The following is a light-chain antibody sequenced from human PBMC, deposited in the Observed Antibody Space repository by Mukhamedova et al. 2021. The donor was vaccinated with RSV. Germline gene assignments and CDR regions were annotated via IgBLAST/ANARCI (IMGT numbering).Light chain of an antibody. CDR2: DAS. V-gene: IGKV3-11*01. CDR3: QQRTNWPPYT. CDR1: ESISKH. J-gene: IGKJ2*01. Sequence: GQRATLSCRASESISKHLAWYQQKPGQAPRLLIYDASDRAAGTPARFSGSGSGTDFTLTISSLEPEDFAVHYCQQRTNWPPYTFG.